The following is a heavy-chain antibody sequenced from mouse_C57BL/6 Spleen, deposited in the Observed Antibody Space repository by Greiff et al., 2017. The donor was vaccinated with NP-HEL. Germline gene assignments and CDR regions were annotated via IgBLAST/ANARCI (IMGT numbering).Heavy chain of an antibody. J-gene: IGHJ2*01. D-gene: IGHD1-1*02. CDR2: IDPSDSYT. CDR3: ARWGVGGEGDY. CDR1: GYTFTSYW. V-gene: IGHV1-69*01. Sequence: QVQLQQPGAELVMPGASVKLSCKASGYTFTSYWMHWVKQRPGQGLEWIGEIDPSDSYTNYNQKFKGKSTLTVDKSSSTAYMQLSSLTSEDAAVYYCARWGVGGEGDYWGQGTTLTVSS.